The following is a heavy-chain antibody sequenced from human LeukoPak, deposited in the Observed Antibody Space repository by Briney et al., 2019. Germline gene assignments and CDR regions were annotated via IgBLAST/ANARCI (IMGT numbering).Heavy chain of an antibody. Sequence: GGSLRLSCAASGFTFSDHYMDWVRQAPGKGLEWVGRTRNKANSYTTEYAASVKGRFTISRDDSKNSLYLQMNSLRVDDTAVYYCAKAVDLATISVDIWGQGTMVTVSS. CDR3: AKAVDLATISVDI. CDR1: GFTFSDHY. V-gene: IGHV3-72*01. D-gene: IGHD5-24*01. CDR2: TRNKANSYTT. J-gene: IGHJ3*02.